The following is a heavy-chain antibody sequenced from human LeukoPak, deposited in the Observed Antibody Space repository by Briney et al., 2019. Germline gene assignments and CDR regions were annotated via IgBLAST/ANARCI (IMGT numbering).Heavy chain of an antibody. J-gene: IGHJ4*02. CDR1: GYTFTSYG. CDR2: INPYTGGT. Sequence: ASVKVSCKASGYTFTSYGISWVRPAPGQGLEWMGWINPYTGGTNYAQRFQGRVTMTTDTSISTAYMELSRLRSDDTAVYYCARAGDYCGGDCYSRGAYYFDYWGQGNRVTVSS. V-gene: IGHV1-2*02. D-gene: IGHD2-21*02. CDR3: ARAGDYCGGDCYSRGAYYFDY.